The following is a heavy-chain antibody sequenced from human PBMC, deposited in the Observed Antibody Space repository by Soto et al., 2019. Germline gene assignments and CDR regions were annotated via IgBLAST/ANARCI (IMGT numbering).Heavy chain of an antibody. J-gene: IGHJ4*02. CDR3: ALALGPTTGLDY. D-gene: IGHD1-26*01. CDR2: IYNSGTT. CDR1: GASTVSHYH. V-gene: IGHV4-31*02. Sequence: QVQLQESGPGLVKPSQTLSLTCSVSGASTVSHYHWTWIRQPPGKGLEWMGYIYNSGTTFYNPSLTSRLSISMGTSGNQFSLELRSVTAADTAVYYCALALGPTTGLDYWGQGTLVTVSS.